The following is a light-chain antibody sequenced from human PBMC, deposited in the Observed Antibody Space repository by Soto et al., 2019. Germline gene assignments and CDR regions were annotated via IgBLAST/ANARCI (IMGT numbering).Light chain of an antibody. J-gene: IGLJ3*02. Sequence: QSALTQPASVSGSPVQSITISCTGTSSDIGTYNYVSWYQQHPGKVPKLMIYEVSNRPSGVSNRFSGSKSGNTASLAISGLQAEDEADYYCSSYTTSSTQVFCGGTKVTVL. V-gene: IGLV2-14*01. CDR3: SSYTTSSTQV. CDR2: EVS. CDR1: SSDIGTYNY.